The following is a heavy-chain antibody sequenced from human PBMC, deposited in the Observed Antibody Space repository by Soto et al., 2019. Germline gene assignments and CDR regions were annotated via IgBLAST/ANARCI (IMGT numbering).Heavy chain of an antibody. Sequence: GGSLRLSCAASGFTFDDYAMHWVRQAPGKGLEWVSGISWNSGSIGYADSVKGRFTISRDNAKNSLYLQMNSLRAEDTALYYCAKDTSTRMGFDAFDIWGQGTMVTVSS. CDR1: GFTFDDYA. CDR2: ISWNSGSI. V-gene: IGHV3-9*01. CDR3: AKDTSTRMGFDAFDI. J-gene: IGHJ3*02.